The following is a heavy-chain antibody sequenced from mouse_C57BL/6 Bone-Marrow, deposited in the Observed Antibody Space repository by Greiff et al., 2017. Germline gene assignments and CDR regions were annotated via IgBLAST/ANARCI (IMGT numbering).Heavy chain of an antibody. CDR2: IYPGSGYT. J-gene: IGHJ3*01. CDR1: GYSFTSYY. V-gene: IGHV1-66*01. Sequence: QVQLQQSGPELVKPGASVKISCKASGYSFTSYYIHWVKQRPGQGLEWIGWIYPGSGYTKYNEKFKGKATLTADQSSSTASMQLSSLTSEDSAVYYSAREYGSWFAYWGQGTRVTVSA. CDR3: AREYGSWFAY. D-gene: IGHD5-2*01.